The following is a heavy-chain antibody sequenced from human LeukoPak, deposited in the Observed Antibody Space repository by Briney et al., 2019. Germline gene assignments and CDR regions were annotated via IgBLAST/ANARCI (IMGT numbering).Heavy chain of an antibody. J-gene: IGHJ5*02. D-gene: IGHD6-13*01. CDR3: ARDKSGSSWYGYWFDP. CDR2: IYTSGAT. Sequence: PSETLSLTCTVSGGSISSYYWSWIRQPAGKGLEWIGRIYTSGATNYNPSLKSRVTMSVDTSKNQFSLKLSSVTGADTAVYYCARDKSGSSWYGYWFDPWGQGTLVTVSS. V-gene: IGHV4-4*07. CDR1: GGSISSYY.